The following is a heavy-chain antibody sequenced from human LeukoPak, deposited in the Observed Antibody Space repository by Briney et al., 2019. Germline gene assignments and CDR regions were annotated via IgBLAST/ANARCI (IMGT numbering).Heavy chain of an antibody. D-gene: IGHD3-22*01. CDR2: ISYDGSNK. Sequence: PGGSLRLSCAASGFTFRSYGMHWVRQAPGKGLECVAVISYDGSNKYYADSVKGRFTIPRDNSKNTLYLQMDSLRAEDTAVYYCAKNFASSGYYLVDSWGQGTLVTVSS. V-gene: IGHV3-30*18. CDR3: AKNFASSGYYLVDS. J-gene: IGHJ4*02. CDR1: GFTFRSYG.